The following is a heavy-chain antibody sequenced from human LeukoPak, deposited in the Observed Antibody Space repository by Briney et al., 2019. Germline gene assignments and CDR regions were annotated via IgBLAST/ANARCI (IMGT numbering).Heavy chain of an antibody. CDR2: IKQDGSEK. CDR1: GFTFSAYW. CDR3: AGLRTGTTDY. D-gene: IGHD1-7*01. V-gene: IGHV3-7*01. Sequence: GGSLRLSCVASGFTFSAYWMSWVRQTPGKGLEWVANIKQDGSEKYYVDSVKGRFTVSRDNAKNSLFLQMNSLRAEDTAVYHCAGLRTGTTDYWGQGTLVTVSS. J-gene: IGHJ4*02.